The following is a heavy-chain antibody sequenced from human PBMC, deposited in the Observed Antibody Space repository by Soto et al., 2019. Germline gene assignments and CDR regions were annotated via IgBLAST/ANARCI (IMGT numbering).Heavy chain of an antibody. V-gene: IGHV4-31*03. CDR1: GGSISSVGYY. J-gene: IGHJ5*02. D-gene: IGHD2-2*01. CDR2: IYYSAST. Sequence: NPSETLSLTCTFSGGSISSVGYYWSWIRQHPGKGLEWIGYIYYSASTYYNPSLKSRVTISVDTSKNQFSLKMSSVTAADTAVYYCARGVGVVVVPAAQGNWFDPWGQGTLVTVSS. CDR3: ARGVGVVVVPAAQGNWFDP.